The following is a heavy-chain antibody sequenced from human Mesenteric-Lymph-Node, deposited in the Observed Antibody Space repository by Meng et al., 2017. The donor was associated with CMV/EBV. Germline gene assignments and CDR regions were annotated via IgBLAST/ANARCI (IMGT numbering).Heavy chain of an antibody. D-gene: IGHD3-3*01. CDR1: GFMFRDYW. CDR2: INQDGREK. J-gene: IGHJ6*02. Sequence: GGSLRLSCAGSGFMFRDYWMSWVRQAPGKGLEWVANINQDGREKNYADSVKGRFSVSRDSAKNSLYLQMNSLRAEDTAVYYCARGTYDFWSGYRSFWKGYLPHGLDVWGQGTTVTVSS. CDR3: ARGTYDFWSGYRSFWKGYLPHGLDV. V-gene: IGHV3-7*01.